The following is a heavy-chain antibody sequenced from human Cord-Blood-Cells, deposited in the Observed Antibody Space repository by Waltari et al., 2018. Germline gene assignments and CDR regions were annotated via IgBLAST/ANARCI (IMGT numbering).Heavy chain of an antibody. CDR1: GGSIRSSSDY. J-gene: IGHJ3*02. CDR2: IYYSGSP. V-gene: IGHV4-39*01. D-gene: IGHD3-9*01. Sequence: QLQLQESGPGLVQPSEPLSLTCTVSGGSIRSSSDYWGWFRDPPGKGLEWIGSIYYSGSPYYNPSLKSRVPISVDTSKNQFSLKLSSVTAADTAVYYCARPQWGYFDWLFAFDIWGQGTMVTVSS. CDR3: ARPQWGYFDWLFAFDI.